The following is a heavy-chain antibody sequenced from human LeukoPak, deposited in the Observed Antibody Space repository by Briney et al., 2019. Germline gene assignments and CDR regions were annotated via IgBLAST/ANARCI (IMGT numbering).Heavy chain of an antibody. D-gene: IGHD3-9*01. CDR1: GFTFSNYA. V-gene: IGHV3-23*01. Sequence: GGSLRLSCAASGFTFSNYAMSWVRQAPGKGLEWVSAVSGRDTSTYYTDSVKGRFTISRDNSKNTLYLQMNSLSAEDTAIYYCAKWGDYDVLTGYYDSDYWGQGTLVTVSS. J-gene: IGHJ4*02. CDR3: AKWGDYDVLTGYYDSDY. CDR2: VSGRDTST.